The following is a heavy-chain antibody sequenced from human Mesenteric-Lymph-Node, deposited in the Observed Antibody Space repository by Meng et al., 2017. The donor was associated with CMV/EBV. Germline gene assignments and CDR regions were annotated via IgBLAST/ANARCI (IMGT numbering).Heavy chain of an antibody. J-gene: IGHJ5*02. CDR3: AKGDYCSSTSCYHR. CDR2: VNATGTNE. D-gene: IGHD2-2*01. V-gene: IGHV3-23*01. Sequence: GGSLRLSCAASGFTVSRNYMSWVRQAPGKGLEWVSTVNATGTNEYYPDSVKGRFTIARDNSKNTLYLQMSSLRAEDTALYYCAKGDYCSSTSCYHRWGQGTLVTVSS. CDR1: GFTVSRNY.